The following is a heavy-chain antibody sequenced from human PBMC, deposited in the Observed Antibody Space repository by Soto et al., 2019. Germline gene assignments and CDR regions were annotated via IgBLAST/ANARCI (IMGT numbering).Heavy chain of an antibody. D-gene: IGHD2-15*01. V-gene: IGHV3-23*01. Sequence: EVQLLESGGTLGQPGGSLRLSCVASGFTFSSYAMSWVRQAPGKGLEWVSGISGSGVSTYYADSVRRRFTISRDYSKNTLYLQMNSLRAEDTAVYFCATDYSQTGYCSAGSCYSDYWGQGTLVTVSS. CDR3: ATDYSQTGYCSAGSCYSDY. CDR2: ISGSGVST. CDR1: GFTFSSYA. J-gene: IGHJ4*02.